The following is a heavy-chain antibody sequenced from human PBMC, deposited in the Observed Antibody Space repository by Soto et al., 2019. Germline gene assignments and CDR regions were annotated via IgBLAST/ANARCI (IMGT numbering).Heavy chain of an antibody. CDR3: ARISGGYQMLKSYNWFDP. CDR1: GFSLSNARMG. V-gene: IGHV2-26*01. CDR2: IFSNDEK. D-gene: IGHD2-2*01. Sequence: QVTLKESGPVLVKPTETLTLTCTVSGFSLSNARMGVSWIRQPPGEALEWLAHIFSNDEKSYSTSLKSRLTISKDTSKSQVVLTMTNMDPVDTATYYCARISGGYQMLKSYNWFDPWGQGTLVTVSS. J-gene: IGHJ5*02.